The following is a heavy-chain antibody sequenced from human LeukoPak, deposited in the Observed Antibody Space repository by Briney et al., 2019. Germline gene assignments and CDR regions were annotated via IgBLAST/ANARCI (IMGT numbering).Heavy chain of an antibody. CDR3: VRGGRTAHFDH. V-gene: IGHV1-2*02. CDR2: INPNSGGT. J-gene: IGHJ4*02. CDR1: GYTFTGQY. Sequence: ASVKVSCKTSGYTFTGQYLHWVRQAPGQGLEWMGWINPNSGGTKSAQKFQGRVAMNRDTSISTAYMELTRPTSDDTAVYFCVRGGRTAHFDHWGQGSLVTVSA. D-gene: IGHD3-16*01.